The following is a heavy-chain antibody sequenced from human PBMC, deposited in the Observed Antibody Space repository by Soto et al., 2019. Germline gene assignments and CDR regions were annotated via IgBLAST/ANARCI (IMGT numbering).Heavy chain of an antibody. J-gene: IGHJ4*02. D-gene: IGHD3-16*02. V-gene: IGHV3-23*01. CDR3: AKASTYEYVWGSYRYYFNY. CDR1: GFPFNTYA. CDR2: ISGSGDRT. Sequence: EVQLLDSGGGLVQPGGSLRLSCEASGFPFNTYAMSWVRQAPGKGLEWVSGISGSGDRTHYIDSVKGRFTISRDNFKNMVYLQMNSLRAEDTAVYYCAKASTYEYVWGSYRYYFNYWGQGTLVTVSS.